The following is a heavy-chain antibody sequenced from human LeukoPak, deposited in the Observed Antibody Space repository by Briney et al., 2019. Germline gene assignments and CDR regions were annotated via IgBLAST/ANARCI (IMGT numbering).Heavy chain of an antibody. Sequence: TSSETLSLTCTVSGDSISTSSYYWGWIRQPPGKGLEWLGSIYYSGSTYYNPSLKSRVTISVDTSKNQFSLNLYSVTAADTAVFYCARSYYSDYRQIDYWGQGTLVTVSS. D-gene: IGHD3-22*01. CDR1: GDSISTSSYY. CDR3: ARSYYSDYRQIDY. J-gene: IGHJ4*02. V-gene: IGHV4-39*01. CDR2: IYYSGST.